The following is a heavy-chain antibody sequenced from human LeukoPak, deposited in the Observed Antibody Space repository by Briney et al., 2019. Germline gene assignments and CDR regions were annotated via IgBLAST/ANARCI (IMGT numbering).Heavy chain of an antibody. D-gene: IGHD3/OR15-3a*01. V-gene: IGHV4-39*01. CDR3: ARQTGSGLFILP. CDR2: INHSGST. CDR1: GDSISSSSSY. J-gene: IGHJ4*02. Sequence: SETLSLTCSVAGDSISSSSSYWAWIRQPPGTGLEWIGEINHSGSTNYNPSLKSRVTISVDTSKNQFSLKLSSVTAADTAVYYCARQTGSGLFILPGGQGTLVTVSS.